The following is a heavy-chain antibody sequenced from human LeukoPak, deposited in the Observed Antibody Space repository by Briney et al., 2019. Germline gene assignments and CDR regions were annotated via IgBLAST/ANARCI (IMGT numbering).Heavy chain of an antibody. Sequence: APVKVSCKASGGTFSSYAISWVRQAPGQGIEWMGRIIPILGIANYAQKFQGRVTITADKSTSTAYMELSSLRSEDTAVYYCARDPSSSSRSSDYWGQGTLVTVSS. CDR1: GGTFSSYA. CDR3: ARDPSSSSRSSDY. J-gene: IGHJ4*02. CDR2: IIPILGIA. V-gene: IGHV1-69*04. D-gene: IGHD6-6*01.